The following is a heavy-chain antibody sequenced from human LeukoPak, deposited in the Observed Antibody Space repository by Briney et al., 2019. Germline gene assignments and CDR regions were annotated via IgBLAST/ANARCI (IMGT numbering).Heavy chain of an antibody. CDR2: INPSGGGT. Sequence: GASVKVSCKASGYTFTSYYMHWVRQAPGQGLEWMGMINPSGGGTTYAQKFQGRLTMTRDTSTSTVYMELSSLRSEDTAVYYCARFYCSSTSCYHGWFDPWGQGTLVIVSS. V-gene: IGHV1-46*01. D-gene: IGHD2-2*01. J-gene: IGHJ5*02. CDR1: GYTFTSYY. CDR3: ARFYCSSTSCYHGWFDP.